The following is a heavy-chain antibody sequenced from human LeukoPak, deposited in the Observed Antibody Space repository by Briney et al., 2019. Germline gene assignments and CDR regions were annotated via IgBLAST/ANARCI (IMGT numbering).Heavy chain of an antibody. D-gene: IGHD1-1*01. CDR2: IKEDGSEN. CDR3: ARQRYSDY. Sequence: GGSLRLSCAASGFTFSRYWMTWVRQAPGKGLEWVANIKEDGSENSYVESVKGRFTISRDNAKNSLYLQLNSLRAEDTAVLFCARQRYSDYWGQGTLVTVSS. V-gene: IGHV3-7*01. CDR1: GFTFSRYW. J-gene: IGHJ4*02.